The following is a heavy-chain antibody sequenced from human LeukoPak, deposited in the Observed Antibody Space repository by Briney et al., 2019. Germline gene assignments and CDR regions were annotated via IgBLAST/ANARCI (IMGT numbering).Heavy chain of an antibody. J-gene: IGHJ6*02. D-gene: IGHD2-15*01. CDR1: GGSISGTDLY. Sequence: PSETLSLTCTVSGGSISGTDLYLGWIRQLPGKGLEWIVNIHSSGNSFCNPSLKSRVTISVDTSKNHFSLKLSSVTAADTAVYYWEKDSLLDVGGQGTTVTVPS. V-gene: IGHV4-39*01. CDR3: EKDSLLDV. CDR2: IHSSGNS.